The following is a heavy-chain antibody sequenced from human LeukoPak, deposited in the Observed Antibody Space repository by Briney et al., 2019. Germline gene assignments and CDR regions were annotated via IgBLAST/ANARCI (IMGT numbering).Heavy chain of an antibody. CDR3: ARGALYCSGGSCYPSPYYYYYMDV. D-gene: IGHD2-15*01. V-gene: IGHV1-8*01. Sequence: ASVKVSCKASGYTFTSYDINWVRQATGQGLEWMGWMNPNSGNTGYAQKLQGRVTMTRNTSISTAYMELSSLRSEDTAVYYCARGALYCSGGSCYPSPYYYYYMDVWGKGTTVTISS. J-gene: IGHJ6*03. CDR2: MNPNSGNT. CDR1: GYTFTSYD.